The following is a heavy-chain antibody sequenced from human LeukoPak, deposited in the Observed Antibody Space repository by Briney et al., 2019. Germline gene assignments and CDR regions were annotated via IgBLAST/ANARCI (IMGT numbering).Heavy chain of an antibody. CDR2: IKEVGTKK. CDR3: ARDAAGYDP. CDR1: GFTFNTFW. V-gene: IGHV3-7*01. Sequence: GGSLRLSCAASGFTFNTFWMSWVRQTPGKGLEWVANIKEVGTKKYYVDAVKGRFTISRDNAENSLYLQMNSLRAEDTAVYYCARDAAGYDPWGQGTLVTVSS. D-gene: IGHD6-13*01. J-gene: IGHJ5*02.